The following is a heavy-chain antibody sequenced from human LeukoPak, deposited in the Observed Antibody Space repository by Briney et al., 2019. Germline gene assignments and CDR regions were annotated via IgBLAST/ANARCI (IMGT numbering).Heavy chain of an antibody. V-gene: IGHV1-2*02. CDR1: GSTFTRYD. Sequence: ASVKVSCKPSGSTFTRYDILWVRQAPGQGLGGMGWINPNNGGTNYAQNLTGRVTITRDTSMSTAYMELKRLRSDDTAVYCCARVSGSLPEYFWGQGTGVTVSS. CDR2: INPNNGGT. J-gene: IGHJ1*01. D-gene: IGHD1-26*01. CDR3: ARVSGSLPEYF.